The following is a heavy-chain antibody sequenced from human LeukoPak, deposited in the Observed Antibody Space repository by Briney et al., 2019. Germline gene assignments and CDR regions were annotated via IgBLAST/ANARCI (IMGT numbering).Heavy chain of an antibody. CDR1: GFIVSSND. J-gene: IGHJ4*02. CDR3: ARGFSY. Sequence: GGSLRLSCAASGFIVSSNDMSWVRQAPGKGLEWVSYISSSSGIFYADSVKGRFTISRDNAKNSLYLQMNSLRAEDTAVYYCARGFSYWGQGTLVTVSS. CDR2: ISSSSGI. V-gene: IGHV3-69-1*02.